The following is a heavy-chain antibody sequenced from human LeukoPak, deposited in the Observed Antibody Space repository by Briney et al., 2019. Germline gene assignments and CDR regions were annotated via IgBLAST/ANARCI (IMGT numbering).Heavy chain of an antibody. CDR1: GYSISSGYF. Sequence: PSETLSLTCTVSGYSISSGYFWGWIRQPPGKGLEWIGTIYNSGSTYYNASLESRVTISVDTSKNQFSLQLSSVTAADTAVYYCARVVMESGTYYLDYWGQGTQVTVSS. J-gene: IGHJ4*02. V-gene: IGHV4-38-2*02. D-gene: IGHD3-10*01. CDR3: ARVVMESGTYYLDY. CDR2: IYNSGST.